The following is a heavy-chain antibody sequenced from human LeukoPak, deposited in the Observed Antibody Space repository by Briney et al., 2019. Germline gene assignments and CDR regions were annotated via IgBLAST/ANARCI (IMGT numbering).Heavy chain of an antibody. V-gene: IGHV4-59*02. CDR3: ARAQSSSGWYDWFDP. CDR1: GGSVSNYY. CDR2: IYNSAST. D-gene: IGHD6-19*01. Sequence: SETLSHTCTVSGGSVSNYYWSWIRQPPGKELEWIGYIYNSASTSYNPSLKSRVTISVDTSNNQFSLKLSPVTAADTAVYYCARAQSSSGWYDWFDPWGQGILVTVSS. J-gene: IGHJ5*02.